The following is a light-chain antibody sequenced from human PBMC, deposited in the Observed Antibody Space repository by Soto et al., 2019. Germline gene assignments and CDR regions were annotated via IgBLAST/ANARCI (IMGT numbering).Light chain of an antibody. Sequence: QSALTQPRSVSGSPGQSVTISCTGTSSDVGGYNYVSWYQQHPGKAPKLMIFDVSKRPSGVPDRFSGSKSGNTASLTISGLQAEDEAGYCCCSYAGSFVVFGGGTQLTVL. CDR1: SSDVGGYNY. CDR3: CSYAGSFVV. V-gene: IGLV2-11*01. CDR2: DVS. J-gene: IGLJ2*01.